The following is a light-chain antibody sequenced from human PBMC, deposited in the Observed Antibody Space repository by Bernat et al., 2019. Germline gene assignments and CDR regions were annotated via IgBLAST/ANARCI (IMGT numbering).Light chain of an antibody. V-gene: IGKV3-20*01. Sequence: EFVLTQSPGTLSLSPGERATLSCRASQSVSSNYLAWYKQKPGQAPRLLIYGVSSRATGIPDRFSGSGSGTDFTLPISRLEPEDFEVYYCQQYGRSMYTFGQGTKLDIK. CDR1: QSVSSNY. CDR2: GVS. J-gene: IGKJ2*01. CDR3: QQYGRSMYT.